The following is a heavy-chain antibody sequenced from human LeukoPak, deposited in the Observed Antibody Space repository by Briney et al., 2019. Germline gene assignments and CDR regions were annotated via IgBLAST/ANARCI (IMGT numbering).Heavy chain of an antibody. V-gene: IGHV1-2*02. J-gene: IGHJ4*02. CDR1: GYTFIGYY. D-gene: IGHD2-15*01. CDR3: ATVRDIVVGGGPYYFDY. Sequence: GFSVKVSCKASGYTFIGYYLHWVRQAPGQGLEWMGWINAHNGDTNYAQKFQGRVTMTRDTSITTAYMELSRLKSDDTAVYYCATVRDIVVGGGPYYFDYWGQGTLVTVSS. CDR2: INAHNGDT.